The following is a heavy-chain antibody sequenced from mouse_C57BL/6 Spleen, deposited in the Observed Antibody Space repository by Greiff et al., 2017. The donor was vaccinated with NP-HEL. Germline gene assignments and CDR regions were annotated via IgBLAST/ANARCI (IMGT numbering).Heavy chain of an antibody. Sequence: QVQLQQPGAELVKPGASVKLSCKASGYTFTSYWMHWVKQRPGQGLEWIGMIHPNSGSTNYNEKFKSNDTLTVDKSSSTAYMQLISLTSEDSAVYYYASGTETDDYSMDYWGQGTSVTVSS. CDR2: IHPNSGST. J-gene: IGHJ4*01. D-gene: IGHD3-2*01. V-gene: IGHV1-64*01. CDR3: ASGTETDDYSMDY. CDR1: GYTFTSYW.